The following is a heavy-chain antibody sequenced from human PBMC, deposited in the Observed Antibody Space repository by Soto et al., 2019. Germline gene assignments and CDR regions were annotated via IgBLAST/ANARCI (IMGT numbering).Heavy chain of an antibody. V-gene: IGHV3-23*01. CDR3: AKNYDSSCYTGEDY. D-gene: IGHD2-2*02. CDR2: IRGSGDNT. J-gene: IGHJ4*02. CDR1: GFTFSSYA. Sequence: EGSLRLSCAASGFTFSSYAMSWVRQAPGKGLEWASSIRGSGDNTYYADSVKGRFTISRDNSKNTLYLQMNSLRAEDTAVYYCAKNYDSSCYTGEDYWGQGTLVTVSS.